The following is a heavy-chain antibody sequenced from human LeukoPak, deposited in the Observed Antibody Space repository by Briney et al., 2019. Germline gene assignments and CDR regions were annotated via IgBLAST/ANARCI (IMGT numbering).Heavy chain of an antibody. V-gene: IGHV6-1*01. D-gene: IGHD1-26*01. J-gene: IGHJ3*02. CDR1: GDSVSSNSVA. Sequence: LQALSLTYAISGDSVSSNSVAWSWTRQSPSRCLEWLGRPYKRSQRYNDYAVSVKSRITINPTTSKNQFSLQLNSVTPEDTAVYYCARSVGATTGPFDIWGQGTMVTVSS. CDR2: PYKRSQRYN. CDR3: ARSVGATTGPFDI.